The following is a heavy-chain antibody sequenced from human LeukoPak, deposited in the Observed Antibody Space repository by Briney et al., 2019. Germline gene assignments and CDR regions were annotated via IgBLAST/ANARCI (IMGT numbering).Heavy chain of an antibody. CDR1: GFSFSSYS. Sequence: PGGSLRLSCAASGFSFSSYSMNWVRQAPGKGLEWVSFISTSSSRIYYADSVKGRFTISRDNAKNSLYLQMDSLRDEDTAVYYCARGETSVTGYLQPWGQGTLVTVSS. CDR2: ISTSSSRI. V-gene: IGHV3-48*02. CDR3: ARGETSVTGYLQP. J-gene: IGHJ5*02. D-gene: IGHD2-21*02.